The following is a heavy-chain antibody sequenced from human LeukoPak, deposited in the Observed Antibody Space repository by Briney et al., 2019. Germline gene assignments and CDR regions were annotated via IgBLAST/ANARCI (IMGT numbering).Heavy chain of an antibody. Sequence: PSETLSLTCTVSGGSISSHYWSWIRQPPGKGLEWIGYIYYSGSTNYNPSLKSRVTISVDTSKNQFSLKLSSVTAADTAVYYCARIRTTDRNYYMDVWGKGTTVTVSS. CDR3: ARIRTTDRNYYMDV. D-gene: IGHD4-11*01. CDR2: IYYSGST. V-gene: IGHV4-59*11. J-gene: IGHJ6*03. CDR1: GGSISSHY.